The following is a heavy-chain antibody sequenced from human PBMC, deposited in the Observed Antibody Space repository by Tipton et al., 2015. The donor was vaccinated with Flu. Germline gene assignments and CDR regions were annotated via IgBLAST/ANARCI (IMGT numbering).Heavy chain of an antibody. CDR2: ISSSSSYI. CDR3: ARVRIAAAVFDY. Sequence: SLRLSCAASGFTFSSYAMSWVRQAPGKGLEWVSSISSSSSYIYYADSVKGRFTISRDNAKNSLYLQMNSLRAEDTAVYYCARVRIAAAVFDYWGQGTLVTVSS. V-gene: IGHV3-21*01. CDR1: GFTFSSYA. D-gene: IGHD6-13*01. J-gene: IGHJ4*02.